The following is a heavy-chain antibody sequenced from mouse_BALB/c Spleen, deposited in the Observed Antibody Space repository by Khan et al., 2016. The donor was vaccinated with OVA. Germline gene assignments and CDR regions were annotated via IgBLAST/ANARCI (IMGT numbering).Heavy chain of an antibody. CDR2: INPTSGYT. V-gene: IGHV1-7*01. Sequence: VQLQQSGAERAKPGASVKMSCKASGYTFTTYWMHWVKQRPGQGLEWIGYINPTSGYTNYNEKFKDRATLSAAKSSITAYMQLSSLTSEDSAVYYCTRDRIDYWGQGTTLTVSS. J-gene: IGHJ2*01. CDR3: TRDRIDY. CDR1: GYTFTTYW.